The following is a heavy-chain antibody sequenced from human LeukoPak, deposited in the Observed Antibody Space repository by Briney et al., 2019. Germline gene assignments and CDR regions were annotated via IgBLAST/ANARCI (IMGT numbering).Heavy chain of an antibody. J-gene: IGHJ6*02. CDR1: GYTFTSYD. V-gene: IGHV1-8*01. CDR3: ARGRITMVRGVHYYYYGMDV. D-gene: IGHD3-10*01. Sequence: ASVKVSCKASGYTFTSYDINWVRQATGQGLEWMGWMNPNSGNTGYAQKFQGRVTMTRNTSISTAYMELSSLRSEDTAVYYCARGRITMVRGVHYYYYGMDVWGQGTTVTVPS. CDR2: MNPNSGNT.